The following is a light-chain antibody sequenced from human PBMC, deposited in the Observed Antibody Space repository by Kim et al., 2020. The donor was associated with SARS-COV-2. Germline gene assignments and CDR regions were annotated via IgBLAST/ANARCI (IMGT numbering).Light chain of an antibody. V-gene: IGLV1-40*01. CDR3: QSYDSSLSDDVV. J-gene: IGLJ2*01. CDR2: GNS. CDR1: SSNIGADYD. Sequence: QSVLTQPPSVSGAPGQGVTISCTGSSSNIGADYDVHWYQQLPGTAPKLLIYGNSNRPSGVPDRFSGSKSGTSASLAITGLQAEDEADYYCQSYDSSLSDDVVFGGGTQLTVL.